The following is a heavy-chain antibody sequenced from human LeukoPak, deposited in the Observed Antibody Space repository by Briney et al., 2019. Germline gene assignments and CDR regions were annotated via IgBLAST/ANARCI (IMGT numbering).Heavy chain of an antibody. CDR1: GGSISSYY. Sequence: SETLSLTCTVSGGSISSYYWSWIRQPPGKGLEWIGYIYYSGGTNYNPSLKSRVTISVDTSKNQFSLKLSSVTAADTAVYYCARRRGYEYFDYWGQGTLVTVSS. CDR2: IYYSGGT. CDR3: ARRRGYEYFDY. J-gene: IGHJ4*02. D-gene: IGHD6-25*01. V-gene: IGHV4-59*08.